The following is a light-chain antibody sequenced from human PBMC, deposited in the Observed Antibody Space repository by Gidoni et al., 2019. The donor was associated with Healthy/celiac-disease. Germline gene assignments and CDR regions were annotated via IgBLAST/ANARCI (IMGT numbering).Light chain of an antibody. CDR1: SSDVGGYNN. CDR2: DVS. CDR3: SSYTSSSTLG. V-gene: IGLV2-14*03. J-gene: IGLJ2*01. Sequence: QSALTQPASVSGSPGQSITIYCTGTSSDVGGYNNVSWYQQHPGTAPKLMIYDVSKRPSGVSIRFSGSKSGNTASLTISGLHAEDEADYYCSSYTSSSTLGFGGGTKLTVL.